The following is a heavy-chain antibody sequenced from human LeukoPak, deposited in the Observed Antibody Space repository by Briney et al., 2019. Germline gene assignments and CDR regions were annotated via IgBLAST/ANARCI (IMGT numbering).Heavy chain of an antibody. CDR3: ARVSLSGTHFDY. D-gene: IGHD1-26*01. J-gene: IGHJ4*02. CDR1: GYTFTSYG. V-gene: IGHV1-18*01. CDR2: ISAYNGNT. Sequence: ASVKVSCKASGYTFTSYGISWVRQAPGQGLEWMGWISAYNGNTNYAQKLQGRVTMTTDTSTSTAYMELRSLRSDGTAVYYCARVSLSGTHFDYWGQGTLVTVSS.